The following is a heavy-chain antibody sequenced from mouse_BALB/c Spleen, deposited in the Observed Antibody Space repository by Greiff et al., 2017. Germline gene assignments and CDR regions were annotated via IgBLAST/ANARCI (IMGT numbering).Heavy chain of an antibody. CDR3: ARIYGSSYGFAY. V-gene: IGHV14-3*02. J-gene: IGHJ3*01. Sequence: VQLQQPGAELVKPGASVKLSCTASGFNIKDTYMHWVKQRPEQGLEWIGRIDPANGNTKYDPKFQGKATITADTSSNTAYLQLSSLTSEDTAVYYCARIYGSSYGFAYWGQGTLVTVSA. CDR2: IDPANGNT. D-gene: IGHD1-1*01. CDR1: GFNIKDTY.